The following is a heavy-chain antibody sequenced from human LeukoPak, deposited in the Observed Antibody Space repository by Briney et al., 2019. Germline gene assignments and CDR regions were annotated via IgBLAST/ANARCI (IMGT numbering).Heavy chain of an antibody. J-gene: IGHJ4*02. CDR1: GFTFSSYA. Sequence: GGSLRLSCAASGFTFSSYAMSWVRQVPGKGLEWVSAISGGAGGTYYADSVKGRFTISRDNSKNTLYLQMNSLRAEDTAVYYCAKDTSFEGWGQGTLVTVSS. V-gene: IGHV3-23*01. CDR2: ISGGAGGT. CDR3: AKDTSFEG.